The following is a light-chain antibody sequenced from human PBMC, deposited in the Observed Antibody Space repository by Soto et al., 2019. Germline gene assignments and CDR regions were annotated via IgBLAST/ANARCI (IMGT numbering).Light chain of an antibody. V-gene: IGLV2-23*01. Sequence: QSVLTQPASVSGSPEQSITISCTGTSSDVGPYNLVSWYQQHPGKAPRLIIYEGSKRPSGISHRFSGSKSDNTASLTISGLRAEDEAHYHCCSYAGSRTFVFGGGTKLTVL. CDR3: CSYAGSRTFV. CDR1: SSDVGPYNL. CDR2: EGS. J-gene: IGLJ2*01.